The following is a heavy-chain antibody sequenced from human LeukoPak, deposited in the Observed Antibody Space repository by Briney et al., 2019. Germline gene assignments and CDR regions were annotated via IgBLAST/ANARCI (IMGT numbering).Heavy chain of an antibody. J-gene: IGHJ3*02. CDR1: GYTFTGYY. Sequence: ASVKVSCKASGYTFTGYYMHWVRQAPGQGLEWMGWINPNSGGTNYAQKFQGRVTMTRDTSISTAYMELSRLRSDDTAVYYCAREFPRITMIVVARGSAFDIWGQGKMVTVSS. CDR2: INPNSGGT. V-gene: IGHV1-2*02. D-gene: IGHD3-22*01. CDR3: AREFPRITMIVVARGSAFDI.